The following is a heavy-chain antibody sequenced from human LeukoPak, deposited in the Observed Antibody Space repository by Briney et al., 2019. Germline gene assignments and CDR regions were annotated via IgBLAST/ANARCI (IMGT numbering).Heavy chain of an antibody. CDR2: ISGSGGST. V-gene: IGHV3-23*01. J-gene: IGHJ3*02. Sequence: GSLRLSCAASGFTFSGYAMSWVRQAPGKGLEWVSAISGSGGSTYYADSVKGRFTISRDNSKKTVSLQMNSLRAEDTAVYYCAKDIVVVPAAGDAFDIWGQGTMVTVSS. D-gene: IGHD2-2*01. CDR3: AKDIVVVPAAGDAFDI. CDR1: GFTFSGYA.